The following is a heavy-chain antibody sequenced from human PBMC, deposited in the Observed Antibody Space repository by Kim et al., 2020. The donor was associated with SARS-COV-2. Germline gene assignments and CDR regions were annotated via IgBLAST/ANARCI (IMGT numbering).Heavy chain of an antibody. D-gene: IGHD1-7*01. CDR1: GFTFSSYS. J-gene: IGHJ4*02. CDR2: ISSSSSYI. V-gene: IGHV3-21*01. CDR3: ARALSRVNWNYEEAFDY. Sequence: GGSLRLSCAASGFTFSSYSMNWVRQAPGKGLEWVSSISSSSSYIYYADSVKGRFTISRDNAKNSLYLQMNSLRAEDTAVYYCARALSRVNWNYEEAFDYWGQGTLVTVSS.